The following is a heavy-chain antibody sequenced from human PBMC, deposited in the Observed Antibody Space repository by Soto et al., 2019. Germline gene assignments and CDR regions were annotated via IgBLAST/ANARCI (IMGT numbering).Heavy chain of an antibody. CDR2: IYYSGST. J-gene: IGHJ4*02. CDR1: GGSISSYY. Sequence: SETLSLTCTVSGGSISSYYWSWIRQPPGKGLEWIGYIYYSGSTNYNPSLKSRVTISVDTSKNQFSLKLSSVTAADAAVYYCARRYGDYFDYWGQGTLVTAPQ. V-gene: IGHV4-59*08. D-gene: IGHD4-17*01. CDR3: ARRYGDYFDY.